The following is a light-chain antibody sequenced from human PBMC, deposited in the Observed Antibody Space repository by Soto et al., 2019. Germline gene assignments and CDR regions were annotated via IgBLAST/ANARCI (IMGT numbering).Light chain of an antibody. Sequence: QSVLTQPASVSGSPGQSITISCTGTSSDVGGYNYVSWYQQYPGKAPKLIIYEVSNRPSGVSYRFSGSKSGNTASLTISGLQAEDEADYYCSSYTGSSTADVLFGGGTQLTVL. CDR3: SSYTGSSTADVL. V-gene: IGLV2-14*01. J-gene: IGLJ2*01. CDR2: EVS. CDR1: SSDVGGYNY.